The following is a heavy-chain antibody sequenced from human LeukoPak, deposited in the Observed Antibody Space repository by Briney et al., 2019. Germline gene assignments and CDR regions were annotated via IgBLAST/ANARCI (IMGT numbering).Heavy chain of an antibody. D-gene: IGHD4-23*01. CDR3: ARSGNLFDF. J-gene: IGHJ4*02. CDR2: IYYSGST. V-gene: IGHV4-59*01. Sequence: PSETLSLTCTVSGGSTSTYYWSWIRQPPGKGLEWIGYIYYSGSTNYNPSLKSRVTISVDTSKNQFSLKLSSLTAADTAVYYCARSGNLFDFWGRGTLVTVSS. CDR1: GGSTSTYY.